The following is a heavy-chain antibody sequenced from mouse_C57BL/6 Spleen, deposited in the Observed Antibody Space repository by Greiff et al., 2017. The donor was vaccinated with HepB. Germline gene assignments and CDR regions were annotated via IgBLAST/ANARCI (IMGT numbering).Heavy chain of an antibody. CDR2: ISDGGSYT. CDR3: ARGGTWGWYFDV. CDR1: GFTFSSYA. J-gene: IGHJ1*03. D-gene: IGHD3-3*01. V-gene: IGHV5-4*01. Sequence: DVHLVESGGGLVKPGGSLKLSCAASGFTFSSYAMSWVRQTPEKRLEWVATISDGGSYTYYPDNVKGRFTISRDNAKNNLYLQMSHLKSEDTAMYYCARGGTWGWYFDVWGTGTTVTVSS.